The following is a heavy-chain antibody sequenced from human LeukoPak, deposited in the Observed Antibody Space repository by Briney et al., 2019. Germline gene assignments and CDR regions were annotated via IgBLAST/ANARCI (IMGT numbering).Heavy chain of an antibody. J-gene: IGHJ4*02. Sequence: ASVKVSCKASGYTFTSYDINWVRQATGQGLEWMGWMNPNSGNTGYAQKFQGRVTMTRNTSICTAYMELSSLRSEDTAVYYCARAERVVITLYTTAYYFAYWGQGTLVTVSS. CDR1: GYTFTSYD. V-gene: IGHV1-8*01. CDR2: MNPNSGNT. CDR3: ARAERVVITLYTTAYYFAY. D-gene: IGHD3-22*01.